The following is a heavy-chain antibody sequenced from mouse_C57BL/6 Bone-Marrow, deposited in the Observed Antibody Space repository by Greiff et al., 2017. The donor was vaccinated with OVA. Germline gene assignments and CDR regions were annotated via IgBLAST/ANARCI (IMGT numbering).Heavy chain of an antibody. CDR1: GFSFNTYA. CDR3: VSRGIYYDYGGSYYFDY. D-gene: IGHD2-4*01. J-gene: IGHJ2*01. V-gene: IGHV10-1*01. CDR2: IRSKSNNYAT. Sequence: DVMLVESGGGLVQPKGSLKLSCAASGFSFNTYAMNWVRQAPGKGLEWVARIRSKSNNYATYYADSVKDRFTISRDDSESMLYLQMNNLKTEDTARYYCVSRGIYYDYGGSYYFDYWGQGTTLTVSS.